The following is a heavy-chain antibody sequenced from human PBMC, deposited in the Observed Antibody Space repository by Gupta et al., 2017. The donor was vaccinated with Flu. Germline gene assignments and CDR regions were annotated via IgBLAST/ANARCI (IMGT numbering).Heavy chain of an antibody. V-gene: IGHV1-69*01. CDR2: IIPIFGTA. J-gene: IGHJ4*02. D-gene: IGHD3-22*01. Sequence: GLEWMGGIIPIFGTANYAQKFQGRVTITADESTSTAYMELSSLRSEDTAVYYCARDSVPHYYDSSGLGYWGQGTLVTVSS. CDR3: ARDSVPHYYDSSGLGY.